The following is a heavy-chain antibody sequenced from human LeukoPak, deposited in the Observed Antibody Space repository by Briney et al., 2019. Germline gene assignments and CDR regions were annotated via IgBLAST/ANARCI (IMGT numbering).Heavy chain of an antibody. Sequence: EASVKVSCKASGYTFTSYGISWVRQAPGQGLEWMGIVNPSGGSTSYAQKFQGRVTMTRDTSTSTVYMELSSLRSEDTAVYYCASISRSYLSYFDYWGQGTLVTVSS. D-gene: IGHD1-26*01. CDR2: VNPSGGST. J-gene: IGHJ4*02. CDR3: ASISRSYLSYFDY. CDR1: GYTFTSYG. V-gene: IGHV1-46*01.